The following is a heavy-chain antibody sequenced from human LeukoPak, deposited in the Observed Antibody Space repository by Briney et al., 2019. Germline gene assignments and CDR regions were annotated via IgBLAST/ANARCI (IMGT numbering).Heavy chain of an antibody. CDR1: GFTFSSYA. CDR3: ATLYYDDGDY. D-gene: IGHD3-16*01. Sequence: PGGSLRLSCAASGFTFSSYAMSWVRQAPGKGLEWVSAIRGSGNRTHYADSVKGRFTISRDNSKNTLYLQMNSLRADDTAIYYCATLYYDDGDYWGQGTLVTVSS. CDR2: IRGSGNRT. J-gene: IGHJ4*02. V-gene: IGHV3-23*01.